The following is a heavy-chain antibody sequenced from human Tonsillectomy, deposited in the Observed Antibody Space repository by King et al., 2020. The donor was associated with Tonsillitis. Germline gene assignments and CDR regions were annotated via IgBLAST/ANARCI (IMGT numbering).Heavy chain of an antibody. J-gene: IGHJ4*02. CDR2: ISSSSSYI. CDR1: GFTFSSYS. CDR3: AREYGGSSAPLFPFDY. Sequence: GQLVQSGGGLVKPGGSLRLSCAASGFTFSSYSMNWVRQAPGKGLEWVSSISSSSSYIYYADSLKGRFTISRDNAKNSLYLQMHRLGAEDTAVYYCAREYGGSSAPLFPFDYWGQGTLVTVSS. V-gene: IGHV3-21*01. D-gene: IGHD2-2*01.